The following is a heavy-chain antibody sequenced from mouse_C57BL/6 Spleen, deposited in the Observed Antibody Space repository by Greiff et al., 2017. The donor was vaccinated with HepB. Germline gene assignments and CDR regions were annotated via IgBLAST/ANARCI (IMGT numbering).Heavy chain of an antibody. CDR1: GYTFTDHT. J-gene: IGHJ3*01. CDR3: ASYYDYDGGFAY. Sequence: QVTLKVSDAELVKPGASVKISCKVSGYTFTDHTIHWMKQRPEQGLEWIGYIYPRDGSTKYNEKFKGKATLTADKSSSTAYMQLNSLTSEDSAVYFCASYYDYDGGFAYWGQGTLVTVSA. D-gene: IGHD2-4*01. CDR2: IYPRDGST. V-gene: IGHV1-78*01.